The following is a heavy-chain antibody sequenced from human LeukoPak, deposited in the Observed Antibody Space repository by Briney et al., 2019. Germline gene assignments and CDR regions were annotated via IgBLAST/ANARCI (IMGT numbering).Heavy chain of an antibody. D-gene: IGHD2-2*01. CDR2: IYPGDSAT. CDR1: EYSFTSYW. V-gene: IGHV5-51*01. Sequence: GESLKISCKGSEYSFTSYWIGWVRQMPGKGLGWMGVIYPGDSATRYSPSFQGQVTISADKSINTAYLQWGSLKASDTAMYYCARRDCSNTSCYGYYFDYWGQGTLVTVSS. J-gene: IGHJ4*02. CDR3: ARRDCSNTSCYGYYFDY.